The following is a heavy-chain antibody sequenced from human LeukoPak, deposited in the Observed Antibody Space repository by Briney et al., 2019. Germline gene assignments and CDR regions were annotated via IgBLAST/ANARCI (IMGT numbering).Heavy chain of an antibody. Sequence: ASVKDSCKASGYTFTSYDINWVRQATGQGLEWMGWMNPNSGNTGYAPKFQGRVTMTRNTSISTAYMELSSLRSEDTAVYYCARGVVPAARDNWFDPWGQGTLVTVSS. CDR3: ARGVVPAARDNWFDP. CDR2: MNPNSGNT. D-gene: IGHD2-2*01. V-gene: IGHV1-8*01. CDR1: GYTFTSYD. J-gene: IGHJ5*02.